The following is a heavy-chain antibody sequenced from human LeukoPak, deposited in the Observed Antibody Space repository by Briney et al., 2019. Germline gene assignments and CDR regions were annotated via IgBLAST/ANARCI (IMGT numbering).Heavy chain of an antibody. J-gene: IGHJ4*02. V-gene: IGHV3-21*04. Sequence: PGGSLRLSCAASGFTLSSDSMSWVRPAPGKGLEWVSSISSSSSYIYYADSVKGPFTISRDNSKNTLYLQMNSLRAEDTAVYYCAKGEQWLVSPFDYWGQGTLVTVSS. D-gene: IGHD6-19*01. CDR2: ISSSSSYI. CDR3: AKGEQWLVSPFDY. CDR1: GFTLSSDS.